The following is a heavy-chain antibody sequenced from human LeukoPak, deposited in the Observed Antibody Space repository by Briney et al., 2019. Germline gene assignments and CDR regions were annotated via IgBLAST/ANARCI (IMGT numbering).Heavy chain of an antibody. D-gene: IGHD2-21*01. Sequence: GRSLRLSCAASVFTLSSYSMQWVRQARCKGLEWVAVISYDGSNKYYADSVKGRFTISRDNSKNTLYLQMNSLRAEDTAVYYCARDLQSMVSGDLIFWGQGTMVTVSS. J-gene: IGHJ3*01. V-gene: IGHV3-30-3*01. CDR2: ISYDGSNK. CDR3: ARDLQSMVSGDLIF. CDR1: VFTLSSYS.